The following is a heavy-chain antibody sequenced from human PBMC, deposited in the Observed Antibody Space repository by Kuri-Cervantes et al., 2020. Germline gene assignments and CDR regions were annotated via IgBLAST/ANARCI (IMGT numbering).Heavy chain of an antibody. D-gene: IGHD3-10*01. CDR1: GYTFTSYY. CDR3: ATSYMVQGVIIPPNFDY. CDR2: IIPIFGTA. V-gene: IGHV1-69*13. Sequence: SVKVSCKASGYTFTSYYISWVRQAPGQGLEWMGGIIPIFGTANYAQKFQGRVTITADESTSTAYMELSSLRSEDTAVYYCATSYMVQGVIIPPNFDYWGQGTLVTVSS. J-gene: IGHJ4*02.